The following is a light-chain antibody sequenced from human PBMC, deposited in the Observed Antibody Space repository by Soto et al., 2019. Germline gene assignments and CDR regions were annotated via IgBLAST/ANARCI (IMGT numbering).Light chain of an antibody. Sequence: EIVLTQSPGTLSLSPGERATLSCRASQSVNSDYLVWYQQKPGQAPRLLIYAASSRATGIPDRFSGSGSGTDFSLTISRLEPEDFAVYFCQQYGNSKYIFGQGTKVEIK. V-gene: IGKV3-20*01. J-gene: IGKJ2*01. CDR3: QQYGNSKYI. CDR1: QSVNSDY. CDR2: AAS.